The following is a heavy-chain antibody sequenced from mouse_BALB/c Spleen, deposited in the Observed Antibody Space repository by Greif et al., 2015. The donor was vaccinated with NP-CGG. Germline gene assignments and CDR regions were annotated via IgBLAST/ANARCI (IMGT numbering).Heavy chain of an antibody. J-gene: IGHJ3*01. CDR3: NARDSSGYAWFAY. V-gene: IGHV14-4*02. D-gene: IGHD3-2*01. CDR2: IDPENGDT. CDR1: GFNIKDYY. Sequence: VQLQQSGAELVRSGASVKLSCTASGFNIKDYYMHWVKQRPEQGLEWIGWIDPENGDTEYAPKFQGKATMTADTSSNTAYLQLSSLTSEDTAVYHCNARDSSGYAWFAYWGQGTLVTVSA.